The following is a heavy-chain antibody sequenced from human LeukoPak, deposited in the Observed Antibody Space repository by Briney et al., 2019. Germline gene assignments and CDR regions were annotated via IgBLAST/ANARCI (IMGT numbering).Heavy chain of an antibody. CDR1: GYTFTSYG. Sequence: GASVKVSCKASGYTFTSYGIGWVRQAPGQGLECMGWISAYNGNTNYAQKLQGRVTMTTDTSTSTAYMELRSLRSDDTAVYYCARDDVVRGVNDAFDIWGQGTMVTVSS. D-gene: IGHD3-10*01. CDR3: ARDDVVRGVNDAFDI. CDR2: ISAYNGNT. J-gene: IGHJ3*02. V-gene: IGHV1-18*01.